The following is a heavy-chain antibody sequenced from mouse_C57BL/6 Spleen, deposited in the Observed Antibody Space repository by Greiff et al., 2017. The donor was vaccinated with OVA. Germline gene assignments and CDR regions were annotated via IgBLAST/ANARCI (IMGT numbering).Heavy chain of an antibody. CDR3: ARHAARGVDYAMDY. V-gene: IGHV5-15*01. Sequence: EVKLMESGGGLVQPGGSLKLSCAASGFTFSDYGMAWVRQAPRKGPEWVAFISNLAYSIYYADTVTGRFTISRENAKNTLYLEMSSLRSEDTAMYYCARHAARGVDYAMDYWGQGTSVTVSS. J-gene: IGHJ4*01. CDR2: ISNLAYSI. CDR1: GFTFSDYG.